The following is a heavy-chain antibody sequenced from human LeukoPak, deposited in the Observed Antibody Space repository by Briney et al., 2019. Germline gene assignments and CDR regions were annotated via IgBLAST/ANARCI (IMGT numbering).Heavy chain of an antibody. CDR3: ASPLRGEYGAFDI. J-gene: IGHJ3*02. CDR2: ISSTSSVI. CDR1: GSTFSSHT. D-gene: IGHD3-16*01. V-gene: IGHV3-48*04. Sequence: GGSLRLSCAASGSTFSSHTMNWVRQAPGKGLEWVSYISSTSSVIYYADSVKGRFTISRDNAKSSLYLQMNSLRAEDTAVYYCASPLRGEYGAFDIWGQGTMVTVSS.